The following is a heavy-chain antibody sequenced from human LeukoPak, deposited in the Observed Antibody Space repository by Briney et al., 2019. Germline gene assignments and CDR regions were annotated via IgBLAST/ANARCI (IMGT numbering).Heavy chain of an antibody. CDR3: AKAMEVIVVVSDAFDI. CDR1: GFTFDDYA. D-gene: IGHD3-22*01. CDR2: ISWNSGSI. J-gene: IGHJ3*02. V-gene: IGHV3-9*01. Sequence: PGRSLRLSCAASGFTFDDYAMHWVRQAPGKGLEWASGISWNSGSIGYADSVKGRFTISRDNAKNSLYLQMNSLRAEDTALYYCAKAMEVIVVVSDAFDIWGQGTMVTVSS.